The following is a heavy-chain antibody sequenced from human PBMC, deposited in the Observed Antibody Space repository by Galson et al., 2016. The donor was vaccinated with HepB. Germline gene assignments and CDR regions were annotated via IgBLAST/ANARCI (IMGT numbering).Heavy chain of an antibody. J-gene: IGHJ4*02. Sequence: SETLSLTCSVSGGSVSSENYYWGWIRQPPGKGLEFIGSIYYSGRTYYNPSLKSRVTMSVDMSKTQISLKLTSVTAADTAVYYCATPGPTATWGYYYFGYWGQGTLVTVSS. V-gene: IGHV4-39*01. D-gene: IGHD1-1*01. CDR1: GGSVSSENYY. CDR2: IYYSGRT. CDR3: ATPGPTATWGYYYFGY.